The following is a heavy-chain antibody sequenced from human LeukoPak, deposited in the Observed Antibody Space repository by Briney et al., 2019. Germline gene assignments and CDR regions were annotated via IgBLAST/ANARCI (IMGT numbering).Heavy chain of an antibody. J-gene: IGHJ4*02. D-gene: IGHD4-23*01. CDR1: GFTFSSYG. CDR2: ISYDGSNK. V-gene: IGHV3-30*03. Sequence: GGSLRLSCAASGFTFSSYGMHWVRQAPGKGLEWEAVISYDGSNKYYADSVKGRFTISRDNSKNTLYLQMNSLRAEDTAVYYCAQAVSSDGGYWGQGTLVTVSS. CDR3: AQAVSSDGGY.